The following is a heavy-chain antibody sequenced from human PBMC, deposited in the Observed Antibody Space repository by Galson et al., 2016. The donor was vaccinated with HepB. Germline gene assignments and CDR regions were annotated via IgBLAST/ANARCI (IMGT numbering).Heavy chain of an antibody. J-gene: IGHJ4*02. CDR1: GFTFSNAW. CDR2: IKSKSDGGTA. Sequence: SLRLSCAASGFTFSNAWMNWVRQPPGKGLEWVGRIKSKSDGGTADYAAPLKGRFSISRDDSQNRLYLQMNSLQTEDTAVYYCTTALLWESVSEYWGRGTLVTVSS. D-gene: IGHD1-26*01. V-gene: IGHV3-15*01. CDR3: TTALLWESVSEY.